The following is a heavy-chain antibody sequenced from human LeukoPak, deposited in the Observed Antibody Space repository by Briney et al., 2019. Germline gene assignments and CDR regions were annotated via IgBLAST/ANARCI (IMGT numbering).Heavy chain of an antibody. V-gene: IGHV3-23*01. CDR2: ISDTGRTT. Sequence: GGSLRLFCAASGFSVNTYVMNSVRQAPGKGLEWVSGISDTGRTTYYTDSVECPSTISRDNSKNILHLQIKRLRPEPAALDFCAKDHDNTNLYFYFDAWGQGTLVTVSS. CDR1: GFSVNTYV. J-gene: IGHJ4*02. CDR3: AKDHDNTNLYFYFDA. D-gene: IGHD3-9*01.